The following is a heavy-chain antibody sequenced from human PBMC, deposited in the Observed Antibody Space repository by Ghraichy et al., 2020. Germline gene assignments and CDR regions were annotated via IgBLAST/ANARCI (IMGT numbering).Heavy chain of an antibody. CDR1: GFTFSSYW. J-gene: IGHJ6*02. D-gene: IGHD2-21*01. CDR2: IKQDGSEK. V-gene: IGHV3-7*01. CDR3: ARDTAVINYYYYGMDV. Sequence: GGSLRLSCAASGFTFSSYWMSWVRQAPGKGLEWVANIKQDGSEKYYVDSVKGRFTISRDNAKNSLYLQMNSLRAEDTAVYYCARDTAVINYYYYGMDVWGQGTTVTVSS.